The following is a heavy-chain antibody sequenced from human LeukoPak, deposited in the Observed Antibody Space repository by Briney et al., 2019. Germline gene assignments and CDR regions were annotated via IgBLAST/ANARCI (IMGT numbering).Heavy chain of an antibody. V-gene: IGHV3-30*18. CDR1: GVTFSSYG. J-gene: IGHJ4*02. CDR3: AKDATPGNSMWDYFDY. Sequence: GGSLRLSCAASGVTFSSYGMHWVRQAPGKGLEWVALISSDGNDKLYGDSVKGRFTISRDDSKSTLYLQMNSLRAEDTAVYYCAKDATPGNSMWDYFDYWGQGTLVTVSS. CDR2: ISSDGNDK. D-gene: IGHD1-7*01.